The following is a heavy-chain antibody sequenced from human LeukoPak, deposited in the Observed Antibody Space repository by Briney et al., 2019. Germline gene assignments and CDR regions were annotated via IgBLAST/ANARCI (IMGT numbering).Heavy chain of an antibody. CDR2: IIPIFGTA. Sequence: ASVKVSCKASGGTFSSYAISWVRQAPGQGLEWMGGIIPIFGTANYAQKFQGRVTITADESTSTAYMELSSLRSEDTAVYYCARAGTTRYYFDYWGRGTLVTVSS. V-gene: IGHV1-69*13. J-gene: IGHJ4*02. CDR1: GGTFSSYA. CDR3: ARAGTTRYYFDY. D-gene: IGHD1-1*01.